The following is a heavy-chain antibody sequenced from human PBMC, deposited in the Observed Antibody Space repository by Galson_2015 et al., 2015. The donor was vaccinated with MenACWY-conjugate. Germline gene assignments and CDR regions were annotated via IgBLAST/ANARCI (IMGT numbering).Heavy chain of an antibody. CDR3: AKERDVVRTTFYLDK. CDR1: GFTFGRYG. D-gene: IGHD1-1*01. Sequence: SLRLSCAASGFTFGRYGIHWVRQAPGKGLEWVAFIRSDGSDKYYTDTDSVRGRFTISRDNSRTTVYLQMNSLRPEDTAVYYCAKERDVVRTTFYLDKSGRGSLVTVSS. CDR2: IRSDGSDK. V-gene: IGHV3-30*02. J-gene: IGHJ4*02.